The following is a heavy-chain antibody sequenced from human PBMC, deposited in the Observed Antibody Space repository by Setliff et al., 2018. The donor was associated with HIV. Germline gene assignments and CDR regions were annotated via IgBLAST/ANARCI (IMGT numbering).Heavy chain of an antibody. J-gene: IGHJ6*03. CDR1: GGSFSGYF. V-gene: IGHV4-34*01. D-gene: IGHD3-10*01. CDR3: ARDRRGYYYGSGSCYMDV. CDR2: FRHSGNT. Sequence: SETLSLTCAVYGGSFSGYFWSWIRQSPGKGLEWIGEFRHSGNTNINPSLKSRVTISGDTTKNQISLKLTSVTAADTAVYYCARDRRGYYYGSGSCYMDVWGTGTTVTVSS.